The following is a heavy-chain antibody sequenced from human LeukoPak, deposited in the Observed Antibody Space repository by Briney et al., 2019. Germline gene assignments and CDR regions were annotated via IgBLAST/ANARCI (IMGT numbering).Heavy chain of an antibody. D-gene: IGHD2-15*01. V-gene: IGHV1-2*02. CDR2: IYAKDGGT. CDR3: ARGYPGGSRDAFDV. J-gene: IGHJ3*01. Sequence: ASVKVSCKSSGYTFSDYVMHWVRQAPGQGLEWMGWIYAKDGGTNYAQKFQGRVTMTRDTSITTAYMELSSLISHDTAVYYCARGYPGGSRDAFDVWGRGTMVTVSS. CDR1: GYTFSDYV.